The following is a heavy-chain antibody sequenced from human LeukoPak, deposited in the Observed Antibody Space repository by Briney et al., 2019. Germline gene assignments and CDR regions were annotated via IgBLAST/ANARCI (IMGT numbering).Heavy chain of an antibody. V-gene: IGHV1-46*01. J-gene: IGHJ6*03. CDR2: INPSGGSP. CDR3: ARAQGSYYHYYMDV. D-gene: IGHD1-26*01. Sequence: ASVKVSCKASGHTFTSYHLHWVRQAPGQGLEWMGIINPSGGSPNYAPKFQGRVTMTRDMSTSTVNMELSSLRSEDTAVYYCARAQGSYYHYYMDVWGKGTTVTVSS. CDR1: GHTFTSYH.